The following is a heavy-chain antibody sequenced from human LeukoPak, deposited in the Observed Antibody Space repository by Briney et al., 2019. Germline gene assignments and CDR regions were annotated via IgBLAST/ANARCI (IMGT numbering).Heavy chain of an antibody. V-gene: IGHV4-39*01. Sequence: SETLSLTCTVSGGSISSSSYYWGWIRQPPGKGLEWIGSIYYSGSTYYNPSLKSRVTISVDTSKNQFSLKLSSVTAADTAVYYCARQWRSDMDVWGQGTTVTVSS. CDR3: ARQWRSDMDV. CDR2: IYYSGST. CDR1: GGSISSSSYY. D-gene: IGHD5-12*01. J-gene: IGHJ6*02.